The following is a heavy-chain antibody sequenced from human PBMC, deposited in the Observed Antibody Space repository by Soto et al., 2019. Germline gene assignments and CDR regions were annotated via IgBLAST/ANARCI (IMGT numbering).Heavy chain of an antibody. D-gene: IGHD1-1*01. CDR1: GGSISTGGYY. J-gene: IGHJ4*02. CDR3: ASTRDYFDY. V-gene: IGHV4-31*03. CDR2: IYYSGSS. Sequence: SETLSLTYTVSGGSISTGGYYWSWIRQHPGKGLEWIGYIYYSGSSSYNLSLKGRLTISVDTSKNQFSLKLSSVTAADTAVYYCASTRDYFDYWGQGILVTVSS.